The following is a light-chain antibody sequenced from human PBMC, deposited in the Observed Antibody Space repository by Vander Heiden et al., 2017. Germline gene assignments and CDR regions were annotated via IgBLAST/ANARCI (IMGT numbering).Light chain of an antibody. CDR2: KAS. CDR1: QSIGRW. J-gene: IGKJ4*01. V-gene: IGKV1-5*03. CDR3: QQYNTYWVT. Sequence: DIQMTQSPSTLSASVGERVTFTCRASQSIGRWLAWYQQKPGKAPNLLIYKASTLEAGVPSRFSGSGSGTEFTLTITSLQPDDFATYYCQQYNTYWVTFGGGTKVEIK.